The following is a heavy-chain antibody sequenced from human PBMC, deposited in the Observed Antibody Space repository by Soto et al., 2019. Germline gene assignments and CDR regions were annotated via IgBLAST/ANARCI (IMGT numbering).Heavy chain of an antibody. CDR2: ISGSGNII. CDR3: ARGVTFHGSGSPIDY. J-gene: IGHJ4*02. CDR1: GFTFSDYY. V-gene: IGHV3-11*01. D-gene: IGHD3-10*01. Sequence: QLVESGGGLVKPGGSLRLSCAASGFTFSDYYMSWIRRTPGKGLEWVSYISGSGNIIYYVDSVKGRFTISRDNAKNSLYLQMNSLRAEDTAVYYCARGVTFHGSGSPIDYWGQGTLVTVSS.